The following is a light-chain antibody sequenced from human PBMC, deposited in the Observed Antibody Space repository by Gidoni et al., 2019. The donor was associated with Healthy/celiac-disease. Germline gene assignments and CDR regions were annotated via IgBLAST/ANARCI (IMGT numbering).Light chain of an antibody. CDR1: QSISSY. J-gene: IGKJ2*03. V-gene: IGKV1-39*01. CDR3: QQSYSTQNR. CDR2: AAS. Sequence: DIQMTPSPSSLSASVGDRVTIPCRASQSISSYLNWYQQKPGKAPKLLIYAASSLQSGVPSRCSGSGSGTDFTLSISRLQAEDVETYYWQQSYSTQNRFGQGTKVEIK.